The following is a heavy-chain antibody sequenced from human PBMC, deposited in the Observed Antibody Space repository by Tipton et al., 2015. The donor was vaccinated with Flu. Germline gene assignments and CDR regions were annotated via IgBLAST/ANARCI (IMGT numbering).Heavy chain of an antibody. CDR2: IYYSGST. J-gene: IGHJ4*02. CDR3: ARDPIMSLGLGY. V-gene: IGHV4-39*07. D-gene: IGHD3-16*01. CDR1: GGSISSSSYY. Sequence: TLSLTCTVSGGSISSSSYYWGWIRQPPGRGLEWIGSIYYSGSTYYNPSLKSRVTISVDTSKNQFSLKLSSVTAADTAVYYCARDPIMSLGLGYWGQGTLVTVSS.